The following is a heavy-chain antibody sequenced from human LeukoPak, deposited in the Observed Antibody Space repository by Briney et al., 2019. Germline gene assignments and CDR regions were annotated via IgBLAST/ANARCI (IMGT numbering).Heavy chain of an antibody. J-gene: IGHJ4*02. V-gene: IGHV1-2*06. CDR2: INPNSGGT. CDR1: GYTFTGYY. D-gene: IGHD6-6*01. CDR3: ARPYSSSDPFDY. Sequence: ASVKVSCKASGYTFTGYYMHWVRQAPGQELEWMGRINPNSGGTNYAQKFQGRVTMTRDTSISTAYMELSRLRSDDTAVYYCARPYSSSDPFDYWGQGTLVTVSS.